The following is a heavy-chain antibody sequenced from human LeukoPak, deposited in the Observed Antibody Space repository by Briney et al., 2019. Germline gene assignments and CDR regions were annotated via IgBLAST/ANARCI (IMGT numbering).Heavy chain of an antibody. Sequence: GASVKVSCKASGYTFTSYGISWVRQAPGQGLEWMGWISAYNGNTNYAQKLQGRVTMTTDTSTSTAYMELRSLRSDDTAVYYCARAHGGYSYGYYFDYWGQGTLVTVSS. CDR2: ISAYNGNT. D-gene: IGHD5-18*01. CDR1: GYTFTSYG. CDR3: ARAHGGYSYGYYFDY. J-gene: IGHJ4*02. V-gene: IGHV1-18*01.